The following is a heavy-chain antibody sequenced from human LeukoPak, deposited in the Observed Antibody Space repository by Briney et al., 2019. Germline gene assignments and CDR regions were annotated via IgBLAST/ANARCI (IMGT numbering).Heavy chain of an antibody. D-gene: IGHD3-10*01. Sequence: GGSLRLSCAVSGFTFSSYSMNWVRQAPGKGLEWVSSISSSSSYIYYADSVKGRFTISRDNAKNSLYLQMNSLRAEDTAVYYCARVPGPGITNNHIDYWGQGTLVTVSS. CDR2: ISSSSSYI. V-gene: IGHV3-21*01. CDR3: ARVPGPGITNNHIDY. J-gene: IGHJ4*02. CDR1: GFTFSSYS.